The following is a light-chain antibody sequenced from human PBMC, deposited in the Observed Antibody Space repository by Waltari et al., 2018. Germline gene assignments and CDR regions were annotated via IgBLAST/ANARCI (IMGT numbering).Light chain of an antibody. V-gene: IGLV3-25*03. CDR2: QDS. CDR1: TLPKQY. Sequence: SYELTQPPSVSVSPGQTAKITCSGDTLPKQYAYWYQQKPGQAPWGVLFQDSQRPSGIPERFSGPSSGATATLTISGVQAEDEADYHCQSADSTNTYVIFGGGTKLTVL. CDR3: QSADSTNTYVI. J-gene: IGLJ2*01.